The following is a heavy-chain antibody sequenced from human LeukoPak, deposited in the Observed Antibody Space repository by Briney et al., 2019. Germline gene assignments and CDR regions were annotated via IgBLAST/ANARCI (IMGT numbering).Heavy chain of an antibody. CDR3: ARHSRTYGDADY. CDR1: GVSISSGSYY. V-gene: IGHV4-61*02. Sequence: SQTLSLTCTVSGVSISSGSYYWSWIRQPAGKGLEWIGRIYTSGSTNYNPSLKSRVTISVDTSKNQFSLKLSSVTAADTAVYYCARHSRTYGDADYWGQGTLVTVSS. J-gene: IGHJ4*02. D-gene: IGHD4-17*01. CDR2: IYTSGST.